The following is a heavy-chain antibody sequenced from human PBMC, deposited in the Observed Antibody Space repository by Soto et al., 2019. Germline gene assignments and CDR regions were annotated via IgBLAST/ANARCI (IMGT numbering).Heavy chain of an antibody. Sequence: QVQLQESGPGLVKPSQTLSLTCTVSGFSISSGGYYWSWIRQYPGKGLEWIGNIYYSGTTYYNPTLKSRLTISVDTSDNQFSLRLSSLTAADTAVYFCARAKTTVTSFDPWVQGPLVTVSS. CDR3: ARAKTTVTSFDP. CDR1: GFSISSGGYY. J-gene: IGHJ5*02. D-gene: IGHD4-4*01. V-gene: IGHV4-31*03. CDR2: IYYSGTT.